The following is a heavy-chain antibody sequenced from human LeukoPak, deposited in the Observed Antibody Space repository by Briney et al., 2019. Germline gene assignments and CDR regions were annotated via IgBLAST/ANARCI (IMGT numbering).Heavy chain of an antibody. CDR3: ARWKEGLTFDY. Sequence: ASVKVSXKTSGYTFTSYGISWVRQAPGQGLEWMGWINVHNGNTNYAQKLQDRVAMTTDTSTSTAYMELRSLRSDDTAVYYCARWKEGLTFDYWGQGALVTVSS. CDR2: INVHNGNT. V-gene: IGHV1-18*01. D-gene: IGHD1-1*01. CDR1: GYTFTSYG. J-gene: IGHJ4*02.